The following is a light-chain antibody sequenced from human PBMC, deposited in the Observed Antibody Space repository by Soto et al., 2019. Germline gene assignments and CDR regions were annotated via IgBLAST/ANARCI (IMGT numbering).Light chain of an antibody. J-gene: IGKJ4*01. V-gene: IGKV3-11*01. CDR3: QQRSNCPLT. CDR2: DAS. Sequence: EIVLTQSPATLSLSPGERATLSCRASQSVSSYLAWYQQKPGQAPRLLIYDASNRATGIPARFSGSGSGTDVTLAIISLEPEDFAIYYCQQRSNCPLTFGGGTKVEIK. CDR1: QSVSSY.